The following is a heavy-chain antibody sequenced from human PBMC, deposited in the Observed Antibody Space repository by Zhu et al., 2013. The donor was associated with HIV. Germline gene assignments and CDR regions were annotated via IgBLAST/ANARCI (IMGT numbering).Heavy chain of an antibody. V-gene: IGHV1-18*01. J-gene: IGHJ4*02. Sequence: QVQLVQSGAEVKKPGSSVKVSCKASGGTFSSYAISWVRQAPGQGLEWMGWISAYNGNTNYAQKLQGRVTMTTDTSTSTAYMELRSLRSDDTAVYYCAGQTTVTSAADYWGQGTLVTVSS. CDR3: AGQTTVTSAADY. D-gene: IGHD4-17*01. CDR1: GGTFSSYA. CDR2: ISAYNGNT.